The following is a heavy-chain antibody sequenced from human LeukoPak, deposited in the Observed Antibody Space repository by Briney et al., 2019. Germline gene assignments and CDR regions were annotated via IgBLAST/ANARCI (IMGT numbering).Heavy chain of an antibody. CDR3: AKSRYYDILTGQTYYFDY. Sequence: GGSLRLSCAASGFTFDDYAMHWVRQAPGKGLEWVSGISWNSGNIGYADSVKDRFTISRDNAENSLYLQMNSLTSEDTALYYCAKSRYYDILTGQTYYFDYWGQGTLVTVSS. CDR1: GFTFDDYA. CDR2: ISWNSGNI. V-gene: IGHV3-9*01. J-gene: IGHJ4*02. D-gene: IGHD3-9*01.